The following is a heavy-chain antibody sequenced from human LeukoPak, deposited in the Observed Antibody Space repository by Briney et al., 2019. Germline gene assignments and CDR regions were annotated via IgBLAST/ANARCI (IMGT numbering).Heavy chain of an antibody. CDR2: TSPDGSEQ. Sequence: PGGSPRLSCVGSGFLFSRNAMHWVRQGPGKGLEWVAVTSPDGSEQYYAGSVKGRFTISRDNSKNTVFLQMNSLTTEDTALYSCFTGSEFYYDSWGQGTLVIVSS. CDR3: FTGSEFYYDS. V-gene: IGHV3-30*01. J-gene: IGHJ4*02. D-gene: IGHD1-14*01. CDR1: GFLFSRNA.